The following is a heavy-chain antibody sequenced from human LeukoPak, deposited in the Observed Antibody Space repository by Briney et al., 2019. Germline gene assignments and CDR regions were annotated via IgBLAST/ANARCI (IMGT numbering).Heavy chain of an antibody. V-gene: IGHV5-51*01. CDR2: IYPDDSDT. CDR1: GYSFTTYW. D-gene: IGHD2-15*01. Sequence: GESLKISCKGSGYSFTTYWIGWVREMPGKGLEWMGIIYPDDSDTRYSPSFQGQVTISADKSISTAYLQWSSLKASDTAMYYCARQAPLCSGGSSFGQWGQRTLVTVSS. CDR3: ARQAPLCSGGSSFGQ. J-gene: IGHJ4*02.